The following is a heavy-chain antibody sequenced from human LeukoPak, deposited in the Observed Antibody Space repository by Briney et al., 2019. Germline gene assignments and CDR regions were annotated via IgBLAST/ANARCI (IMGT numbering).Heavy chain of an antibody. CDR1: GYSISSGYY. J-gene: IGHJ4*02. Sequence: SETLSLTCAVSGYSISSGYYSGWIRQPPGRGLEWIGSIYHSGSTYYNPSLKSRVTISVDTSKNQFSLKLSSVTAADTAVYYCARDHSGYEHWGQGTLVTVSS. CDR3: ARDHSGYEH. D-gene: IGHD5-12*01. V-gene: IGHV4-38-2*02. CDR2: IYHSGST.